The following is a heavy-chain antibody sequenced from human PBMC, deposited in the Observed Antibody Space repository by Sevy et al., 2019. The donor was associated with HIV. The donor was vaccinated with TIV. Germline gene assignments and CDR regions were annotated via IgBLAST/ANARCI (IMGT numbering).Heavy chain of an antibody. D-gene: IGHD1-26*01. CDR1: GFTFSNAW. CDR2: IKSKTDGGTT. V-gene: IGHV3-15*01. J-gene: IGHJ4*02. CDR3: TTRLSGSYGVWYIDY. Sequence: GGSLRLSCAASGFTFSNAWMSWVRQAPGKGLEWVGRIKSKTDGGTTDHAAPVKGRFTISRDDSKNTLYLQMNSLKTEDTAVYYCTTRLSGSYGVWYIDYWGQGTLVTVSS.